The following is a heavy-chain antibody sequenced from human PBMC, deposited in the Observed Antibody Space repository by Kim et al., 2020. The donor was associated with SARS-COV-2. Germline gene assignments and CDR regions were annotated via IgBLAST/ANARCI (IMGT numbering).Heavy chain of an antibody. V-gene: IGHV5-51*01. Sequence: GESLKISCKGSGYSFTSYWIGWVRQMPGKGLEWMVIIYPGDSDTRYIPSLQGQVTISADKSISTAYLQWSSLKASDTAMYYCARHGDDFWSGYFDYWGQGYLVTVSS. CDR2: IYPGDSDT. J-gene: IGHJ4*02. CDR1: GYSFTSYW. D-gene: IGHD3-3*01. CDR3: ARHGDDFWSGYFDY.